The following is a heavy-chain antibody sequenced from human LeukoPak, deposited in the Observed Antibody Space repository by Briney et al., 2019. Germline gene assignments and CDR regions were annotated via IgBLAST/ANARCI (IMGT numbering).Heavy chain of an antibody. V-gene: IGHV1-46*01. J-gene: IGHJ6*02. CDR3: ARVYYYDSSGYPRAYYYYGMDV. CDR2: INPSGGIT. CDR1: GYTFTSYY. D-gene: IGHD3-22*01. Sequence: ASVKVSCKASGYTFTSYYLHWVRPTPGQRLEWMGIINPSGGITSYGQKFQGRVTMTRGMSMSTVYMELSSLRSEDTAVYYCARVYYYDSSGYPRAYYYYGMDVWGQGTTVTVSS.